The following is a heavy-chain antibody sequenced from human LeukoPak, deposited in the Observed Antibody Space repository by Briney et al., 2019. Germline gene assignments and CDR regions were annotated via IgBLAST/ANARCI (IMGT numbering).Heavy chain of an antibody. CDR2: ISAYNGNT. V-gene: IGHV1-18*01. J-gene: IGHJ4*02. CDR3: ARDHRLRYFDWFDY. Sequence: GASVKVSCKXSGYTFTSYGISWVPQAPGQGLEWMGRISAYNGNTNYAQKLQGRVTMTTDTSTSTAYMELRSLRSDDTAVYYCARDHRLRYFDWFDYWGQGTLVTVSS. D-gene: IGHD3-9*01. CDR1: GYTFTSYG.